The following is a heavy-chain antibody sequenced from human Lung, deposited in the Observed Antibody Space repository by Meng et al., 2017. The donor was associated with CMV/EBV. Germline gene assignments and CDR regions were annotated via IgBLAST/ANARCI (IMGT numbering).Heavy chain of an antibody. Sequence: ASVKVSXKASGYTFNNYAIITWVRQAPGEGLEWMGQISTYTGNTIYAQKLQGRVTMTTDTSTSTAYMELRSLRSDDSSVYYCAREYDGSGNYGMDVWGKGTXVTVSS. CDR2: ISTYTGNT. J-gene: IGHJ6*04. CDR3: AREYDGSGNYGMDV. CDR1: GYTFNNYA. D-gene: IGHD3-22*01. V-gene: IGHV1-18*01.